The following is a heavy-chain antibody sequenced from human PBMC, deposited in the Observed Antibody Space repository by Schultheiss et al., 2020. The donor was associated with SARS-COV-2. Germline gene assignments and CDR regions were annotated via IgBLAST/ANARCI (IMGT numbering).Heavy chain of an antibody. CDR2: INHSGST. Sequence: LVKPTQTLTLTCTFSGFSLSTGGMCVSWIRQPPGKGLEWIGEINHSGSTNYNPSLKSRVTISVDTSKNQFSLKLSSVTAADTAVYYCARRQWLPRYFDLWGRGTLVTVSS. CDR1: GFSLSTGGMC. D-gene: IGHD6-19*01. J-gene: IGHJ2*01. CDR3: ARRQWLPRYFDL. V-gene: IGHV4-30-2*01.